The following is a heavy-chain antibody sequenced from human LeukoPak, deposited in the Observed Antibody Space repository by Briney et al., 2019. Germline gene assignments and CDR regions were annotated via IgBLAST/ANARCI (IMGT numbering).Heavy chain of an antibody. CDR3: ARRYYDSSGWDAFDI. V-gene: IGHV1-46*01. J-gene: IGHJ3*02. CDR2: IHPSGDST. Sequence: GTSVKVSCKASGYTFTNYYMHWVRQAPGQGLEWMGIIHPSGDSTSYAQKFQGRVTMIRDMSTSTVYMELSSLRSEDTAVYYCARRYYDSSGWDAFDIWGQGTMVTVSS. D-gene: IGHD3-22*01. CDR1: GYTFTNYY.